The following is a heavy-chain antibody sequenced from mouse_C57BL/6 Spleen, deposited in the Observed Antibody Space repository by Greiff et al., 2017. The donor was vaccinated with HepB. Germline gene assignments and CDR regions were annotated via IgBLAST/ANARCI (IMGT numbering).Heavy chain of an antibody. V-gene: IGHV5-6*01. D-gene: IGHD1-1*01. Sequence: EVKLMESGGDLVKPGGSLKLSCAASGFTFSSYGMSWVRQTPDKRLEWVATISSGGSYTYYPDSVKGRFTISRDNAKNTLYLQMSSLKSEDTAMYYCARQKDYYGSSPYYYAMDYWGQGTSGTVSS. J-gene: IGHJ4*01. CDR1: GFTFSSYG. CDR3: ARQKDYYGSSPYYYAMDY. CDR2: ISSGGSYT.